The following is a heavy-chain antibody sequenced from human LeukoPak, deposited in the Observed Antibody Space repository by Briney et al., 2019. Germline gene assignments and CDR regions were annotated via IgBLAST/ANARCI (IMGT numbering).Heavy chain of an antibody. D-gene: IGHD5-24*01. V-gene: IGHV4-61*02. J-gene: IGHJ6*02. Sequence: PSQTLSLTCTVSGGSISSGSYYWSWIRQPAGTGLEWIGRIYTSGSTNYNPSLKSRVTISVDTSKNQFSLKLSSVTAADTAVYYCARADGYYYYGMDVWGQRTTVTVSS. CDR2: IYTSGST. CDR3: ARADGYYYYGMDV. CDR1: GGSISSGSYY.